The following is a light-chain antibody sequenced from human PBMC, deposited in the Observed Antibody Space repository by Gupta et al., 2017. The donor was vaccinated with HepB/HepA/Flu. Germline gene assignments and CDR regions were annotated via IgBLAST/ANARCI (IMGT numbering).Light chain of an antibody. CDR2: RSN. CDR1: NNNVGNQG. J-gene: IGLJ1*01. V-gene: IGLV10-54*04. Sequence: QAGLTQPPSVSKALRQTATLTCTGDNNNVGNQGAVWLQQHPGHPPKLLSYRSNNRPSGISDRFSASRSGNTASLTITGLQPEDEADYYCSAWDSSLSAHVFGTGIKVTVL. CDR3: SAWDSSLSAHV.